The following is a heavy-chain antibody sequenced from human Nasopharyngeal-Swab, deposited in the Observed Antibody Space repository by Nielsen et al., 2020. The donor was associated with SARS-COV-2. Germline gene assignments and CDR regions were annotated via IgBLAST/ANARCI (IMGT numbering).Heavy chain of an antibody. J-gene: IGHJ4*02. D-gene: IGHD4-11*01. Sequence: LSCTVSGVSISSCGYYWNCIRQHPGEGLEWIGYIYYSGSTYYNPSLKSRLTISVDTSKKQFSLNLSSVTAADTAVYYCARGTVTTGLGYWGQGTLVTVSS. V-gene: IGHV4-31*03. CDR2: IYYSGST. CDR3: ARGTVTTGLGY. CDR1: GVSISSCGYY.